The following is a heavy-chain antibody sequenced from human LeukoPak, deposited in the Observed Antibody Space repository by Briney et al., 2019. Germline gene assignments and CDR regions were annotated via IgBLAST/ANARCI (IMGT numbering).Heavy chain of an antibody. CDR2: IRYDGSNK. V-gene: IGHV3-30*02. J-gene: IGHJ4*02. CDR1: GFTFRNYA. D-gene: IGHD5-18*01. Sequence: GGSLRLSCAASGFTFRNYAMSWVRQAPGKGLEWVAFIRYDGSNKYYADSVKGRFTISRDNSKNTLYLQMNSLRAEDTAVYYCAKVKYSYGNYFDYWGQGTLVTVSS. CDR3: AKVKYSYGNYFDY.